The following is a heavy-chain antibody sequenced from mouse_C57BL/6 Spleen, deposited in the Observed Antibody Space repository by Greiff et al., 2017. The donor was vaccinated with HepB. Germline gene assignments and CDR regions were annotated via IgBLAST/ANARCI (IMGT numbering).Heavy chain of an antibody. CDR1: GFTFSDYG. CDR3: ARKEYDYEDWYFDV. J-gene: IGHJ1*03. V-gene: IGHV5-17*01. Sequence: EVKLVESGGGLVKPGGSLKLSCAASGFTFSDYGMHWVRQAPEKGLEWVAYISSGSSTIYYADTVKGRFTISRDNAKNTLFLQMTSLRSEDTAMYYCARKEYDYEDWYFDVWGTGTTVTVSS. CDR2: ISSGSSTI. D-gene: IGHD2-4*01.